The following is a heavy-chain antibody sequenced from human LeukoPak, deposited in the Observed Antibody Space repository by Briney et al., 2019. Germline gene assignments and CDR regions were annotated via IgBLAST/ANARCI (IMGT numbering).Heavy chain of an antibody. V-gene: IGHV3-21*01. Sequence: GGSLRLSCAASGFTFSSYSMNWVRQAPGKGLEWVSSISSSSSYIYYADSVKGRFTISRVNAKNALYLQMNSLRAEDTAVYYCAREVTGITRDWGQGTLVTVSS. CDR2: ISSSSSYI. CDR3: AREVTGITRD. CDR1: GFTFSSYS. D-gene: IGHD2-21*02. J-gene: IGHJ4*02.